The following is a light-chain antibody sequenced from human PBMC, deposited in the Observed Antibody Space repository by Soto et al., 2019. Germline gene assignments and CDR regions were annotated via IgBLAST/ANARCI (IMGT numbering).Light chain of an antibody. CDR3: CSYAGSSTFRV. J-gene: IGLJ2*01. CDR2: EVS. Sequence: QSVLTQPASVSGSPGQSITISCTGTSSDVGSYNLVSWYQQHPGKAPKLMIYEVSKRPSGVSNRFSGSKSGNTASLTISGLQAEDEADYYCCSYAGSSTFRVFGGGTKLTVX. CDR1: SSDVGSYNL. V-gene: IGLV2-23*02.